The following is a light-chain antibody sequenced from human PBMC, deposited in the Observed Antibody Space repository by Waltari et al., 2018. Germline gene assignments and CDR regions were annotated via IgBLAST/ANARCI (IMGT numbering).Light chain of an antibody. J-gene: IGKJ1*01. Sequence: EIVLTQSPGSLSSSPGERVTLSYRASQSVTRALAWYPQKPGQAPRLLIFGASNRATGIADRFSGRGSGTDFSLTISRLEPEDLAVYYCQHYVRLPATFGRGTKVEIK. CDR1: QSVTRA. V-gene: IGKV3-20*01. CDR3: QHYVRLPAT. CDR2: GAS.